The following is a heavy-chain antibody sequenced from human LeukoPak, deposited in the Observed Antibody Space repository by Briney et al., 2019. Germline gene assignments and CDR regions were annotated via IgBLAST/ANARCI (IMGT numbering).Heavy chain of an antibody. D-gene: IGHD6-19*01. V-gene: IGHV3-48*01. CDR1: GFTFSSSG. Sequence: GGSLRLSCTASGFTFSSSGMNWVRQAPGKGLEWVSFIGTNSRTTYYGDSVKGRFTISRDNAKNSLYLQMNSLRAEDTAVYYCARDRGYSSFDYWGQGTLVTVSS. J-gene: IGHJ4*02. CDR3: ARDRGYSSFDY. CDR2: IGTNSRTT.